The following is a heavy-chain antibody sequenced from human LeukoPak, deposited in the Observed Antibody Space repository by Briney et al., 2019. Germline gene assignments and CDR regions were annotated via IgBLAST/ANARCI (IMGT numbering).Heavy chain of an antibody. J-gene: IGHJ6*02. V-gene: IGHV1-69*04. Sequence: ASVKVSCKASGGTFSSYAISWVRQAPGQGLEWMGRIIPILGIANYAQKFQGRVTITADKSTSTAYMELSSLRSEDTAVYYCAREDCSSTSCYTLDYYYYGMDVWGQGTTVTVSS. D-gene: IGHD2-2*02. CDR2: IIPILGIA. CDR1: GGTFSSYA. CDR3: AREDCSSTSCYTLDYYYYGMDV.